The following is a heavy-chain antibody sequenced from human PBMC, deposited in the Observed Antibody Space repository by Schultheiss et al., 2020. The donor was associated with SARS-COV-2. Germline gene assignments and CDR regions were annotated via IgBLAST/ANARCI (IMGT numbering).Heavy chain of an antibody. CDR1: RGSFSGYY. D-gene: IGHD3-22*01. CDR2: INHSEST. Sequence: SQTLSLTCGVYRGSFSGYYWSWIRQPPGKGLEWIGEINHSESTNYNPSLKTRVTISVDTSKNQFSLKLSSVTAAETAIYYCARARGLWYYDSSGLKNYGMDVWGQGTTVTVSS. J-gene: IGHJ6*02. V-gene: IGHV4-34*01. CDR3: ARARGLWYYDSSGLKNYGMDV.